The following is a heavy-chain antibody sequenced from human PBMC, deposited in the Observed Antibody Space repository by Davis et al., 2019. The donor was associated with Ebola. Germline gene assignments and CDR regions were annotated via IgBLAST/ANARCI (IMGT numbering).Heavy chain of an antibody. J-gene: IGHJ4*02. Sequence: ASVKVSCKASGGTFSSYAISWVRQAPGQGLEWMGWINPNSGGTNYAQKLQGRVTMTTDKSTSTAYMELRSLRSDDTAVYYCARDMLDYIWGGYRSFDYWGQGTLVTVSS. CDR3: ARDMLDYIWGGYRSFDY. D-gene: IGHD3-16*02. CDR2: INPNSGGT. CDR1: GGTFSSYA. V-gene: IGHV1-18*01.